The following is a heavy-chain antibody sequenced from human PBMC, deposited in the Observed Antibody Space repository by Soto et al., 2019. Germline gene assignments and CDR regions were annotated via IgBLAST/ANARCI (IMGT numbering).Heavy chain of an antibody. J-gene: IGHJ4*02. CDR3: AREGRGATAMGSYFNY. Sequence: DSVKGRFTISRDNAKKSLYLHMNSLRAEDTAVYYCAREGRGATAMGSYFNYWGQVSLLTVSS. V-gene: IGHV3-7*01. D-gene: IGHD1-26*01.